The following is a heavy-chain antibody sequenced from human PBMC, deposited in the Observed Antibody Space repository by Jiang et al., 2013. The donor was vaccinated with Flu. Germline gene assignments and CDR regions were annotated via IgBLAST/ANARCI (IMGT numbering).Heavy chain of an antibody. CDR1: AYTFSSYA. D-gene: IGHD2-21*01. J-gene: IGHJ4*02. V-gene: IGHV1-3*01. CDR3: AREVGSHSYYFDY. CDR2: INAGNGNT. Sequence: SGAEVKKPGASVKVSCKASAYTFSSYAMHWVRQAPGQRLEWMGWINAGNGNTKYSQKLQGRLTITRDTSATTAYMELRSLRSEDTAVYYCAREVGSHSYYFDYWGQGTLVTVSS.